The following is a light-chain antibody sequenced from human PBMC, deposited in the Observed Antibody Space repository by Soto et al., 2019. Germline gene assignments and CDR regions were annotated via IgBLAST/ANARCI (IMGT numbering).Light chain of an antibody. Sequence: QSALTQPASVSGSPGQSITISCTGTSSDVGGYNYVSWYQQHPGKAPKLMIYDVSNRPSGVSNRFSGSKSGNTASLTIPGLLAEDEADYYCSSYTSSSPYVVFGGGTKLTVL. J-gene: IGLJ2*01. CDR3: SSYTSSSPYVV. CDR1: SSDVGGYNY. V-gene: IGLV2-14*03. CDR2: DVS.